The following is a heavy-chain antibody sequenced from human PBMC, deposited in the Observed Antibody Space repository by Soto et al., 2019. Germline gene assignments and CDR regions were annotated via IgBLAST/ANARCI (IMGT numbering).Heavy chain of an antibody. CDR1: GGSISSGDYY. CDR3: ARGGRWDAFDI. J-gene: IGHJ3*02. D-gene: IGHD2-15*01. V-gene: IGHV4-30-4*01. CDR2: IYDSGST. Sequence: QVQLQESGPGLVKPSQTLSLTCTVSGGSISSGDYYWRWIRQPPGKGLEWIGYIYDSGSTYYNPSLKSRVTISVDTSKNQFSLKLRSVTAADTAVYYCARGGRWDAFDIWGQGTMVTVSS.